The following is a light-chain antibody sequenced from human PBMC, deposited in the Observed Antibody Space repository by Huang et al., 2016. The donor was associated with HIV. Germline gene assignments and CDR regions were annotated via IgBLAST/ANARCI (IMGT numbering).Light chain of an antibody. CDR1: QDISNA. CDR2: CVL. CDR3: QQYISYPIT. Sequence: DIQMTQSPSSLSAFVGDRITITCRASQDISNALAWLQQKPGRAPKSLIYCVLKLQSGVPSKFSGKGSGTEFTLAISSLQPEDSATYYCQQYISYPITFGQGTRLE. V-gene: IGKV1-16*02. J-gene: IGKJ5*01.